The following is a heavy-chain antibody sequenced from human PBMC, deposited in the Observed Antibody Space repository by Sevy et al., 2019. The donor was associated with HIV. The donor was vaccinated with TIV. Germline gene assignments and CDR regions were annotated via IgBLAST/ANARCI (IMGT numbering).Heavy chain of an antibody. CDR3: GRGRATNTGSYFFDH. D-gene: IGHD2-8*02. Sequence: ASVKVSCKASGSRFTSYHITWVRQAPGQGLEWMGWIAGYNDDTNYAQNFQGRVSMATDTSKSTAYMELRSLTSDDTAVYYCGRGRATNTGSYFFDHWAQGTLVTVSS. J-gene: IGHJ4*02. CDR2: IAGYNDDT. CDR1: GSRFTSYH. V-gene: IGHV1-18*01.